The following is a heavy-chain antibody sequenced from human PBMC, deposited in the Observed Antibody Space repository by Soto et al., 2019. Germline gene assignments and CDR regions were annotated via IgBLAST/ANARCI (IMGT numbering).Heavy chain of an antibody. CDR3: ARDSPSKLRFLELFRHLGYYYYVMDF. J-gene: IGHJ6*02. Sequence: ASVKLSCKASGGTFSSYAISWVRQAPGQGLEWMGGIIPIFGTANYAQKFQGRVTITADKSTSTAYMELSSLRSEDTAVYYCARDSPSKLRFLELFRHLGYYYYVMDFCGQGNTVTV. V-gene: IGHV1-69*06. CDR1: GGTFSSYA. D-gene: IGHD3-3*01. CDR2: IIPIFGTA.